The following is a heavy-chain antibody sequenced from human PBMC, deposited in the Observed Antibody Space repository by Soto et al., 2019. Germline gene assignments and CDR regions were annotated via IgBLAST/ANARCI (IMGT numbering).Heavy chain of an antibody. V-gene: IGHV1-2*02. CDR2: INPDSGAT. CDR1: GYSFTGYY. Sequence: HEHLVQSGAEVKRPGASLKVSCKASGYSFTGYYIHWVRQAPGQGLEWMGWINPDSGATNYAQNFQGRVTLTSDTSLSTASMDLPSLTSDDTAVYYCARGDYGTGGYPFPYFDYWGQGTRVSVSS. D-gene: IGHD2-8*02. CDR3: ARGDYGTGGYPFPYFDY. J-gene: IGHJ4*02.